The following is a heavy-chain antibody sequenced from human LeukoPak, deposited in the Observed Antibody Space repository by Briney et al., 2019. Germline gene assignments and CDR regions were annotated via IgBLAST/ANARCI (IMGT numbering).Heavy chain of an antibody. CDR3: ARVSSSGWYARYFDL. CDR2: IYHSEST. J-gene: IGHJ2*01. Sequence: SETLSLTCAVSGGSISSSNWWSWVRQPPGEGLQWIGEIYHSESTNYSPSLKSRVTISVDKSKNQFSLKLSSVTAADTAVYYCARVSSSGWYARYFDLWGRGTLVTVSS. D-gene: IGHD6-19*01. V-gene: IGHV4-4*02. CDR1: GGSISSSNW.